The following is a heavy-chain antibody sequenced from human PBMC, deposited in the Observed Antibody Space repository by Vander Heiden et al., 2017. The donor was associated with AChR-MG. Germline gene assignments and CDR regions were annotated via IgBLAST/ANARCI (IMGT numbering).Heavy chain of an antibody. CDR1: GAYISNSRYH. CDR2: IYYSAST. V-gene: IGHV4-39*01. J-gene: IGHJ5*01. Sequence: QLQLQESGPGLVKPSETLFLTCTVSGAYISNSRYHWNWIRQPPGKGLEWIGYIYYSASTYYNPSLKSRVTISVDTSKNQVSLKLSSVTAADTAVYYCASQLRSTDDSWGRGTLVTVSA. CDR3: ASQLRSTDDS.